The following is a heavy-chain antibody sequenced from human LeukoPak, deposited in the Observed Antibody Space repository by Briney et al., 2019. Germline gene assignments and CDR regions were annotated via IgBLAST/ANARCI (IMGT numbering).Heavy chain of an antibody. CDR1: GFTFSNYW. D-gene: IGHD1-14*01. J-gene: IGHJ3*02. CDR2: IKTDGSQI. CDR3: AKGSLTNAFDI. Sequence: QAGGSLRLSCVASGFTFSNYWMTWVRQAPGKGLEWVANIKTDGSQIYYVDSVKGRFTISRDNAKNSLYLQMNSLRAEDMALYYCAKGSLTNAFDIWGQGTMVTVSS. V-gene: IGHV3-7*03.